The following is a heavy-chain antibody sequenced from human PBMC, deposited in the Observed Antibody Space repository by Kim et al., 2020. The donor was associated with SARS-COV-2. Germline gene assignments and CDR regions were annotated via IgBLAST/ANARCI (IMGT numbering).Heavy chain of an antibody. Sequence: GESLKISCKGSGYSFTSYWIGWVRQMPGKGLEWMGIIYPGDSDTRYSPSFQGQVTISADKSISTAYLQWSSLKASDTAMYYCARDGSGWYESPSFDYWGQGTLVTVSS. CDR1: GYSFTSYW. J-gene: IGHJ4*02. CDR3: ARDGSGWYESPSFDY. CDR2: IYPGDSDT. D-gene: IGHD6-19*01. V-gene: IGHV5-51*01.